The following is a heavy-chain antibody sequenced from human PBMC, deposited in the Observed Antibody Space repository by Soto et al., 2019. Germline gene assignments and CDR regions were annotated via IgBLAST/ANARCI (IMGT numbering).Heavy chain of an antibody. Sequence: LRLSCAASGFTFSSYSMNWVRQAPGKGLEWVSYISSSSSTIYYADSVKGRFTISRDNAKNSLYLQMNSLRDEDTAVYYCARELFGESEYYYYGMDVWGQGTTVTVSS. CDR2: ISSSSSTI. CDR1: GFTFSSYS. V-gene: IGHV3-48*02. J-gene: IGHJ6*02. CDR3: ARELFGESEYYYYGMDV. D-gene: IGHD3-10*02.